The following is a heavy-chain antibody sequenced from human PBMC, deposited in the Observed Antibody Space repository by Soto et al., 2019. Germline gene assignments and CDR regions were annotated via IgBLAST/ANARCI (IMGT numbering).Heavy chain of an antibody. Sequence: SETLSLTCAVSGVSISSGNWWTWVRQTPQRGLEYIGEIFHDGTANYYPSFERRVAISVDTSKNQSSLKLTSVTAADTAIYFCARLVYDTRLNYMYFDFWGQGALVTVSS. J-gene: IGHJ4*02. CDR2: IFHDGTA. CDR1: GVSISSGNW. D-gene: IGHD2-8*01. CDR3: ARLVYDTRLNYMYFDF. V-gene: IGHV4-4*02.